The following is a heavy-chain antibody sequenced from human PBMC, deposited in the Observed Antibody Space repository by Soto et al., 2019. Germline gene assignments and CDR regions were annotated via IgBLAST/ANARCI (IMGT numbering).Heavy chain of an antibody. CDR3: AAVADIVVTLAQKPWRYGNRTRPQFDY. V-gene: IGHV1-58*01. CDR2: IVVGSGNT. D-gene: IGHD2-2*01. Sequence: GASVKVSCKASGYTFTSSAGQWVRQAHGQRLEWIGWIVVGSGNTNYAQKFQERVTITRDMSTSTAYMELSSLRSEDTAVYYCAAVADIVVTLAQKPWRYGNRTRPQFDYWGQGTLVTVSS. CDR1: GYTFTSSA. J-gene: IGHJ4*02.